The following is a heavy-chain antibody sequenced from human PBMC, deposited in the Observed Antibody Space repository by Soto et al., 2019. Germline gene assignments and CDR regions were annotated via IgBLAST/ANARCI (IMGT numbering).Heavy chain of an antibody. Sequence: PSETLSLTCTVSGGSISSYYWTWIRQPPGKGLEWIGYIYYSGSTNHNPSLKSRVTISVDTSKNQFSLKLSSVTAADTAVYYCARVNDFWTGYYSTNWFDPWGPGTLVTVSS. D-gene: IGHD3-3*01. V-gene: IGHV4-59*01. CDR3: ARVNDFWTGYYSTNWFDP. J-gene: IGHJ5*02. CDR1: GGSISSYY. CDR2: IYYSGST.